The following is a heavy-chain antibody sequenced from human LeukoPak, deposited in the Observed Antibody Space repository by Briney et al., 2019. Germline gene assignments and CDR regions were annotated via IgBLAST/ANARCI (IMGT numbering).Heavy chain of an antibody. CDR2: INPNSGGT. J-gene: IGHJ4*02. Sequence: ASVKVSCKASGYTLTDYYMHWVRQAPGQGLEWMGWINPNSGGTNYAQKFQGGVAMTRDTSISTAYMELSRLRSDDTAVYYCARRGHLGYDFDYWVQGTLVTVSS. CDR3: ARRGHLGYDFDY. CDR1: GYTLTDYY. V-gene: IGHV1-2*02. D-gene: IGHD3-10*01.